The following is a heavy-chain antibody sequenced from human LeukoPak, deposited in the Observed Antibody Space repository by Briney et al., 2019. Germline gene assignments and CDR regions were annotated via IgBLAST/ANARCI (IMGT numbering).Heavy chain of an antibody. CDR1: GFTFSSYG. V-gene: IGHV3-30*18. CDR3: AKVAISRYSSGWIDY. Sequence: PGRSLRLSCAASGFTFSSYGMHWVRQAPGKGLEWVAVISYDGTTKYYADSVKGRFTISRDKSKNLLYVQVNSLRPEDTAVYYCAKVAISRYSSGWIDYWGQGTLVTVSS. CDR2: ISYDGTTK. D-gene: IGHD6-19*01. J-gene: IGHJ4*02.